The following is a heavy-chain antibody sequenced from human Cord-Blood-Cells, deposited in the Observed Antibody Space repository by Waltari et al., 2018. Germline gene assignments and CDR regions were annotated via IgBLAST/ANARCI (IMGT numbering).Heavy chain of an antibody. Sequence: QLQLQESGPGLVKPSETLSLTCTASGGSITSSSYSLGWIRQPPGKGLEWIGSIYYSGSTYYNPSLKSRFTISVDTSKNQFSLKLSSVTAADTAVYYCARPFYGDYWYFDLWGRGTLVTVSS. V-gene: IGHV4-39*01. J-gene: IGHJ2*01. CDR3: ARPFYGDYWYFDL. CDR2: IYYSGST. CDR1: GGSITSSSYS. D-gene: IGHD4-17*01.